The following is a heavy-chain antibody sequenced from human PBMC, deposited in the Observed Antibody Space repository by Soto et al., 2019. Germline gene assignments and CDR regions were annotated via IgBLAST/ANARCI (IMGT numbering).Heavy chain of an antibody. Sequence: SETLSLTCTVSGGSISSSSYYWGWIRQPPGKGLEWIGSIYYSGSTYYNPSLKSRVTISVDTSKNQFSLKLSSVTAADTAVYYCARGEAPSELYESSGYYYSTFDYWGQGTLVTVSS. CDR1: GGSISSSSYY. V-gene: IGHV4-39*01. CDR3: ARGEAPSELYESSGYYYSTFDY. J-gene: IGHJ4*02. D-gene: IGHD3-22*01. CDR2: IYYSGST.